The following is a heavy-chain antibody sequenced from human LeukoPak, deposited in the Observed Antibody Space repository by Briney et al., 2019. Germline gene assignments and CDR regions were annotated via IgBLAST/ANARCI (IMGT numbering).Heavy chain of an antibody. CDR2: IYYSRST. Sequence: SEALSLTCTVSGGSISSYYWSWIWQRPRTGLEWIWYIYYSRSTNYNPSLKSRVTISVHTSKNQFPVKLSSVNAADTAVYYCARSSIAARRGGNWFDPWGQGTLVTVCS. J-gene: IGHJ5*02. V-gene: IGHV4-59*01. CDR3: ARSSIAARRGGNWFDP. CDR1: GGSISSYY. D-gene: IGHD6-6*01.